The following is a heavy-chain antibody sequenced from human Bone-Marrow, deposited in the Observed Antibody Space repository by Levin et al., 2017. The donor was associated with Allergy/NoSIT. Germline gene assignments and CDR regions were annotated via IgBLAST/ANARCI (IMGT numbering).Heavy chain of an antibody. J-gene: IGHJ4*02. D-gene: IGHD6-13*01. CDR3: ARRAMLTYSSSRVFDS. CDR2: IYPGDSDT. Sequence: ASVKVSCQGSGYTYKNHWIGWVRQMPGKGLEWMGTIYPGDSDTRYSPSFQGQVTISVDKSITTAYLQWSSLKASGSAMYYCARRAMLTYSSSRVFDSWGQGTLVTVSS. CDR1: GYTYKNHW. V-gene: IGHV5-51*01.